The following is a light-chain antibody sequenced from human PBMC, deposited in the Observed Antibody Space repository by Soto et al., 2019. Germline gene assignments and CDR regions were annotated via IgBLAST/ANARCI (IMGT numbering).Light chain of an antibody. J-gene: IGKJ4*01. CDR2: ATS. Sequence: DIQMTQSPSSLSASVGDRVTITCRASQSIHIHLNWYQQKPGKAPKLLIYATSTVQSGVPSRVSGSGSGTAFTLTIRNLQPEDFGSYYCQQSDRVPLTFGGGTKVESK. CDR1: QSIHIH. V-gene: IGKV1-39*01. CDR3: QQSDRVPLT.